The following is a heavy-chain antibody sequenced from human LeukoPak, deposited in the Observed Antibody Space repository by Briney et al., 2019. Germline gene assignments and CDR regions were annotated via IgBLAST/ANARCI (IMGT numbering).Heavy chain of an antibody. CDR3: ARVAESYSSSVFDI. CDR2: ISSSSRTI. D-gene: IGHD3-10*01. CDR1: RFTFSTYS. Sequence: GGSLRLSCAASRFTFSTYSMNWVRQAPGKGLEWVSYISSSSRTIYYADSVKGRFTISRDNATKSLYLQMNSLRAEDTAVYYCARVAESYSSSVFDIWGQGTMVTVSS. V-gene: IGHV3-48*01. J-gene: IGHJ3*02.